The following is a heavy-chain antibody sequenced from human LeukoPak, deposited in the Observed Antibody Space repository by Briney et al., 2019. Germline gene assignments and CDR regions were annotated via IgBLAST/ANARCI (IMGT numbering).Heavy chain of an antibody. CDR2: IKEDGSER. CDR3: ARGDRRFEY. D-gene: IGHD2-21*01. V-gene: IGHV3-7*03. CDR1: RFTFSPYW. Sequence: GGSLRLSSAASRFTFSPYWMTWVRQAPGKGLEWVANIKEDGSERYYVDSVKGRFTISRDNAKNSLYLQMNSLRAEDTAVYYCARGDRRFEYWGQGTLVTVSS. J-gene: IGHJ4*02.